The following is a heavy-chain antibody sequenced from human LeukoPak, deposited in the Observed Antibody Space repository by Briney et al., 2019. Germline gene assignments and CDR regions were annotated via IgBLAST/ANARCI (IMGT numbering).Heavy chain of an antibody. V-gene: IGHV4-4*02. CDR1: GASITNNW. J-gene: IGHJ3*02. CDR3: TREYGFMTTVFHAFDI. D-gene: IGHD4-17*01. Sequence: SETLSLTCAVSGASITNNWWSWVRQSPGKGLEWIGEIHQDGEPHYNTSLTSRVTLSLDSAQNQFSLKLTSVTAADTAIYYCTREYGFMTTVFHAFDIWGQGTMVTVSS. CDR2: IHQDGEP.